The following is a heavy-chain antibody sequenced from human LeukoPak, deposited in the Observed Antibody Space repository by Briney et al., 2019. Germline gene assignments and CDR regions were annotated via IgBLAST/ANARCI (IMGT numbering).Heavy chain of an antibody. D-gene: IGHD5-18*01. J-gene: IGHJ3*02. CDR2: INPNSGGT. CDR1: GGTFSSYA. CDR3: ASGTAMVGDAFDI. V-gene: IGHV1-2*02. Sequence: ASVKVSCKASGGTFSSYAISWVRQAPGQGLEWMGWINPNSGGTNYAQKLQGRVTMTRDTSISTAYMELSRLRSDDTAVYYCASGTAMVGDAFDIWGQGTMVTVSS.